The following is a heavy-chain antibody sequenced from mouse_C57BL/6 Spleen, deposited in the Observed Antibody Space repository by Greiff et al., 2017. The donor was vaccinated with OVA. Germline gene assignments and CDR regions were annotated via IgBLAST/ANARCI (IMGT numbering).Heavy chain of an antibody. D-gene: IGHD2-2*01. CDR2: IDPETGGT. J-gene: IGHJ3*01. Sequence: QVQLQQSGAELVRPGASVTLSCKASGYTFTDYEMHWVKQTPVHGLEWIGAIDPETGGTAYNQKFKGKAILTADKSSSTAYMELRSLTSEDSAVYYCTRVPRGYDGRAWFAYWGQGTLVTVSA. CDR1: GYTFTDYE. CDR3: TRVPRGYDGRAWFAY. V-gene: IGHV1-15*01.